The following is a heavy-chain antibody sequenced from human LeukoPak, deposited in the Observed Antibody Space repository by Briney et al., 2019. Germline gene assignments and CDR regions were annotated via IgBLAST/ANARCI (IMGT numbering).Heavy chain of an antibody. D-gene: IGHD3-22*01. CDR2: IYYSGST. Sequence: SETLSLTCTVSGGSISSYYWSWIRQPPGKGLEWIGYIYYSGSTNYNPSLKSRVTISVDTSKNQFSLKLSSVTAADTAVYYCARLALNYYDSSGYGMDVWGQGTTVTVSS. CDR1: GGSISSYY. J-gene: IGHJ6*02. CDR3: ARLALNYYDSSGYGMDV. V-gene: IGHV4-59*08.